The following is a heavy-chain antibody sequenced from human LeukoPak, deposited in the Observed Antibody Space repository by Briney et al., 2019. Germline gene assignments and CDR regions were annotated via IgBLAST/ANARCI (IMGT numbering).Heavy chain of an antibody. V-gene: IGHV3-11*06. CDR2: ISGSNNDA. J-gene: IGHJ4*02. D-gene: IGHD4-11*01. Sequence: GGSLRLSCAASGFNFSDYYMTWIRQAPGKGLEYVSYISGSNNDATYADSVKGRFTISRDNAKNSLYLQMNSLRAEDTAVYYCVRVARLVDYWGQGTRVTVSS. CDR1: GFNFSDYY. CDR3: VRVARLVDY.